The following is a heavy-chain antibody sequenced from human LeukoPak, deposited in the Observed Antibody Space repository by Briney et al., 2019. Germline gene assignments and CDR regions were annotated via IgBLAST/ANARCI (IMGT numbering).Heavy chain of an antibody. Sequence: QAGGSLRLSCAASGVTFRTYAMSWVRQAPGKGLEWVAGIGGSGASTFYADSVKGRFTISRDNSKNTLHLQMNTLRAEDTAVYYCASRIATAGSVDYWGQGTLVTVSS. J-gene: IGHJ4*02. CDR3: ASRIATAGSVDY. CDR1: GVTFRTYA. V-gene: IGHV3-23*01. D-gene: IGHD6-13*01. CDR2: IGGSGAST.